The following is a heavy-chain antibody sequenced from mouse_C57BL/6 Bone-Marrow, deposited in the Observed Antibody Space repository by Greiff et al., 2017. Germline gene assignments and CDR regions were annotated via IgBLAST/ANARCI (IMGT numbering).Heavy chain of an antibody. J-gene: IGHJ4*01. Sequence: QVQLKESGPGLVAPSQSLSITCTVSGFSLTSYGVHWVRQPPGKGLEWLVVIWSDGSTTYNSALKSRLSISKDNSKIQVFLKMNSLQTDDTAMDYCARHRYYRNAMDYWGQGTSVTVSS. CDR1: GFSLTSYG. D-gene: IGHD2-14*01. CDR2: IWSDGST. V-gene: IGHV2-6-1*01. CDR3: ARHRYYRNAMDY.